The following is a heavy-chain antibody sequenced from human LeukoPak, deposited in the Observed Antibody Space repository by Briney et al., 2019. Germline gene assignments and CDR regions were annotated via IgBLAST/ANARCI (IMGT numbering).Heavy chain of an antibody. V-gene: IGHV4-34*01. D-gene: IGHD3-3*01. CDR2: INHSGST. J-gene: IGHJ6*02. CDR3: ARGFLEWLTYNYYYYGMDV. Sequence: LETLSLTCAVYGGSFSGYYWSWIRQPPGKGLEWIGEINHSGSTNYNPSLKSRVTISVDTSKNQFSLKLSSVTAADTAVYYCARGFLEWLTYNYYYYGMDVWGQGTTVTVSS. CDR1: GGSFSGYY.